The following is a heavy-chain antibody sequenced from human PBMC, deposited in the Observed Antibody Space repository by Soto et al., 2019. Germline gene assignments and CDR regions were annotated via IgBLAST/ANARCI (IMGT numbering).Heavy chain of an antibody. D-gene: IGHD2-21*02. CDR2: IIPIFGTA. CDR1: GGTFSSYA. J-gene: IGHJ3*02. Sequence: ASVKVSCKASGGTFSSYAISWVRQAPGQGLEWMGGIIPIFGTANYAQKFQGRVTITADESTSTAYMELSSLRSEDTAVYYCARVGGSGGNSPDAFDIWGQARMVTVSS. CDR3: ARVGGSGGNSPDAFDI. V-gene: IGHV1-69*13.